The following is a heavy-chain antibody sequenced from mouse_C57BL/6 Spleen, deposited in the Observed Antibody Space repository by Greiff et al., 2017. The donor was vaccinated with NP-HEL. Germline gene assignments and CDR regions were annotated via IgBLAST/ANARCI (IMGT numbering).Heavy chain of an antibody. Sequence: VQLQQSGPELVRPGASVKISCKAPGYTFTSHWMQWVRQRPGQGLEWIGEIFPGSGSTDYNEKFKGKATLTVDTSSSTAYMQLSSLTSEDSAVYFWASSGGLRRGFAYWGQGTLVTVSA. CDR2: IFPGSGST. CDR3: ASSGGLRRGFAY. CDR1: GYTFTSHW. V-gene: IGHV1-56*01. D-gene: IGHD2-4*01. J-gene: IGHJ3*01.